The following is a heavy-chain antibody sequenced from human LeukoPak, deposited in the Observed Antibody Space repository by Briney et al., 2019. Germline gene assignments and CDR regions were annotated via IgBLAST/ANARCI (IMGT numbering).Heavy chain of an antibody. J-gene: IGHJ4*02. Sequence: GGSLRLSCAASGFTFSSYAMSWVRQAPGKGLEWVSAISGSGGSTYYADSVKGRFTISRDNSMNTLYLQMNSLRAEDTAVYYCAKDYSSDFGVVPDYWGQGTLVTVSS. D-gene: IGHD3-3*01. V-gene: IGHV3-23*01. CDR2: ISGSGGST. CDR1: GFTFSSYA. CDR3: AKDYSSDFGVVPDY.